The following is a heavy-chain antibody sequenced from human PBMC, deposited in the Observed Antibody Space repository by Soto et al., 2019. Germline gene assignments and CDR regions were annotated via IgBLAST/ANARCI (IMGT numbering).Heavy chain of an antibody. Sequence: GESLKISCKGSGYSFTSYWISWVRQMPGKGLEWMGRIGPSDSYTNYSPSFQGHVTISADKSISTAYLQWSSLKASDTAMYYCARDVDTAIDVKDYYYYGMDVWGQGTTVTVSS. J-gene: IGHJ6*02. V-gene: IGHV5-10-1*01. CDR2: IGPSDSYT. CDR1: GYSFTSYW. D-gene: IGHD5-18*01. CDR3: ARDVDTAIDVKDYYYYGMDV.